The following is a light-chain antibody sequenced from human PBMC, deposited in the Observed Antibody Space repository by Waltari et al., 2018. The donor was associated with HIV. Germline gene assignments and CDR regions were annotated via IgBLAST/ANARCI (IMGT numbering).Light chain of an antibody. Sequence: QSALTQPASVSGSPGQSITISCTGTNSDVGSYKLGSWYQQRPGKAPKVMIYEVNKRPSGVSDRFSGSKSGNTASLIISGLQAEDEGDYYCCSYSTGASLYVFGTGTKVTVL. J-gene: IGLJ1*01. V-gene: IGLV2-23*02. CDR2: EVN. CDR1: NSDVGSYKL. CDR3: CSYSTGASLYV.